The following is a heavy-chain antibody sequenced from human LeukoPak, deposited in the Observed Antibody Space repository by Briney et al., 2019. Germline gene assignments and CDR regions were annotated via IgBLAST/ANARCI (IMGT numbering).Heavy chain of an antibody. CDR3: ASVVVGATNFYYGMDV. V-gene: IGHV4-59*08. D-gene: IGHD1-26*01. Sequence: SETLSLTCAVSGGSMNTYYWTRIRQPPGKGLEWNGNVYYSGNTNYNPSLKSRVTISVDTSKNQFSLKLSSVTAADTALYYCASVVVGATNFYYGMDVCGQGTTVTVSS. CDR2: VYYSGNT. J-gene: IGHJ6*02. CDR1: GGSMNTYY.